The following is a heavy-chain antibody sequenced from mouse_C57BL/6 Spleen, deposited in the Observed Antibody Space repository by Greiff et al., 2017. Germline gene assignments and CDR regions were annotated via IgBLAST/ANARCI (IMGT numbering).Heavy chain of an antibody. D-gene: IGHD1-1*01. J-gene: IGHJ1*03. Sequence: EVMLVESGGGLVKPGGSLKLSCAASGFTFSSYAMSWVRQTPEKRLEWVATISDGGSYTYYPDNVKGRFPISRDNAKNNLYLQMSHLKSEDTAMYYCARRNYYGSSYGYFDVWGTGTTVTVSS. CDR1: GFTFSSYA. CDR3: ARRNYYGSSYGYFDV. V-gene: IGHV5-4*03. CDR2: ISDGGSYT.